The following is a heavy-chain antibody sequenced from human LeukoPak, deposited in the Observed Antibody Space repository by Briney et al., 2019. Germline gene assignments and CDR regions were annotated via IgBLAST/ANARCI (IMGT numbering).Heavy chain of an antibody. CDR3: ATEYYDFLTAKYWGGYDY. V-gene: IGHV3-30-3*01. CDR1: GFNFNTYD. Sequence: GGSLRLSCAASGFNFNTYDMHWVRQAPGKGLEWVAVISYDARIKYYADSVKGRFTISRDNSENTLYLQMNSLGAEDTALYYCATEYYDFLTAKYWGGYDYWGQGTLVIVSS. D-gene: IGHD3-9*01. J-gene: IGHJ4*02. CDR2: ISYDARIK.